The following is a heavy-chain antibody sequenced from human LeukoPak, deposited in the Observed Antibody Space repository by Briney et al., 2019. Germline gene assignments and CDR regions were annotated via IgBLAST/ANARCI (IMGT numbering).Heavy chain of an antibody. CDR2: INTNTGNP. CDR3: ARGRGGERPYYRLALPDY. V-gene: IGHV7-4-1*02. D-gene: IGHD1-1*01. J-gene: IGHJ4*01. CDR1: GYTFTSYA. Sequence: ASVKVSCKASGYTFTSYAMNWVRQAPGQGLEWMGWINTNTGNPTYAQGFTGRFVFSLDTSVSTAYLQISSLKAEDTAVYYCARGRGGERPYYRLALPDYWXXXXLVTVSS.